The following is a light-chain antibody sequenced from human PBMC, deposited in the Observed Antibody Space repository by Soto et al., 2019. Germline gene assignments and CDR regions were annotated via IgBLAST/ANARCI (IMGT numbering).Light chain of an antibody. CDR1: QSVSGW. CDR2: DAS. J-gene: IGKJ1*01. Sequence: IQMTQSLSPLSASGGDQVPVTCRPSQSVSGWLAWYQQKPGEAPKLLIYDASALPRGVPSRFSGSGSGTKFTLTIASLQPDDFATYYCQQYETFSGTFGPGTKVDIK. CDR3: QQYETFSGT. V-gene: IGKV1-5*01.